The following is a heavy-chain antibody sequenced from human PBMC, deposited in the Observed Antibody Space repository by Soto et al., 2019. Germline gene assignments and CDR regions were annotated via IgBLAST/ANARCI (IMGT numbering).Heavy chain of an antibody. V-gene: IGHV3-30*04. CDR3: ARDPDGYKIFDY. CDR1: EFTFSSYA. Sequence: GGSLRLSCAASEFTFSSYAMHWVLQAPGKGLEWVAVISYDGSNKYYADSVKGRFTISRDNSKNTLYLQMNSLRAEDTAVYYCARDPDGYKIFDYWGQGTLVTVSS. CDR2: ISYDGSNK. D-gene: IGHD5-12*01. J-gene: IGHJ4*02.